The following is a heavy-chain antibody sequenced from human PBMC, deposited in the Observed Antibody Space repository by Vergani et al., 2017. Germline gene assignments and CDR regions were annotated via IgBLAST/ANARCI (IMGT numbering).Heavy chain of an antibody. Sequence: QVQLVESGGGVVQPGRSLRLSCAASGFTFSSYAMHWVRQAPGKGLEWVAVISYDGSNKYYADSVKGRFTISRDNSKNTLYLQMNSLRAEDTAVYYCARDSSGWGGYYYGMDVWGQETTVTVSS. CDR1: GFTFSSYA. D-gene: IGHD2-21*01. V-gene: IGHV3-30*01. J-gene: IGHJ6*02. CDR2: ISYDGSNK. CDR3: ARDSSGWGGYYYGMDV.